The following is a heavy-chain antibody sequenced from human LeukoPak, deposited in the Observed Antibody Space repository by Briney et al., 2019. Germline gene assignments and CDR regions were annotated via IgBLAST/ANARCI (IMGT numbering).Heavy chain of an antibody. Sequence: SETLSLTCTVSGGSISRYYWSWIRQPPGKGLEWIGYIYYSGSTNYNPSLKSRVTISVDASKNQFSLKLSSVTAADTAVYYCARSTGVLRYDYWGQGTLVTVSS. CDR1: GGSISRYY. V-gene: IGHV4-59*01. D-gene: IGHD3-9*01. CDR2: IYYSGST. J-gene: IGHJ4*02. CDR3: ARSTGVLRYDY.